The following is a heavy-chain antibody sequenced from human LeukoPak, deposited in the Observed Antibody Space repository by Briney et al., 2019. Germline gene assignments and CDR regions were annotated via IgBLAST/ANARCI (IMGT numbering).Heavy chain of an antibody. D-gene: IGHD1-26*01. V-gene: IGHV1-18*01. CDR1: GYTFSTTY. J-gene: IGHJ4*01. CDR2: ISAYNGKT. CDR3: ARGGTYYPCIDY. Sequence: ASVRVSCKASGYTFSTTYINWVRQAPGQGLEWMGRISAYNGKTSYAQKFQGRVTMTTDSSTTTAYIDLASLRSDDTAVYYCARGGTYYPCIDYWGQGTLVTVSS.